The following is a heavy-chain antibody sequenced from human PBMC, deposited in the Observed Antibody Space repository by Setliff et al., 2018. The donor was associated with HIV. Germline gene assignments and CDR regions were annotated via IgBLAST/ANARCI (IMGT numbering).Heavy chain of an antibody. CDR1: GFTFSTYS. CDR3: AKERSSGWPFDY. V-gene: IGHV3-23*01. J-gene: IGHJ4*02. Sequence: GGSLRLSCEASGFTFSTYSMNWVRRAPGKGLEWVSGISGNRRRTHYADSVKGRFTISRDNSKNTLYLQMNSLRAEDTAVYYCAKERSSGWPFDYWGQGTLVTVSS. D-gene: IGHD6-19*01. CDR2: ISGNRRRT.